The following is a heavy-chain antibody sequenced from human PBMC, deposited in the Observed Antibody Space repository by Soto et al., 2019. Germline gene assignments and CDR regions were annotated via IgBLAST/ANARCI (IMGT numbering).Heavy chain of an antibody. CDR2: IYYSGST. CDR3: ASFHADYEYFFDS. V-gene: IGHV4-59*01. D-gene: IGHD3-16*01. Sequence: LSLTCTVSGGSISRYHWSWIRQPPGKGLEWIGYIYYSGSTYYNPSLRSRVAISVDTSKNQFSLKVSSVTAADTAVYYCASFHADYEYFFDSWGQGTLVTVSS. CDR1: GGSISRYH. J-gene: IGHJ4*02.